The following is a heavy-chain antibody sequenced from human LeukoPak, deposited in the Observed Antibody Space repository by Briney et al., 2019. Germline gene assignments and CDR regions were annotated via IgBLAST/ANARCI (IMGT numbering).Heavy chain of an antibody. D-gene: IGHD3-3*01. CDR3: ARGGIRFLEWLLSLC. Sequence: KPGGSLRLSCAASGFTFSSYSMNWVRQAPGKGLEWVSSISSSSSYIYYADSVKGRFTISRDNAKNSLYLQMNSLRAEDTAVYYCARGGIRFLEWLLSLCWGQGTLVTASS. V-gene: IGHV3-21*01. CDR2: ISSSSSYI. J-gene: IGHJ4*02. CDR1: GFTFSSYS.